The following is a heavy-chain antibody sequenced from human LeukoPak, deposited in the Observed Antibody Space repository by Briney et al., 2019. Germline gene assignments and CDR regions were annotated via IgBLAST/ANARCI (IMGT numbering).Heavy chain of an antibody. CDR2: ISDSGGST. J-gene: IGHJ4*02. Sequence: GGSLRLSCAVSGITLSNYGMTWVRQAPGKGLEWVAGISDSGGSTNYADSVKGRFTISRDNSKNTLYLQMNSLRAEDTAVYYCAKTAAGPFDYWGQGTLVTVSS. D-gene: IGHD6-13*01. CDR3: AKTAAGPFDY. V-gene: IGHV3-23*01. CDR1: GITLSNYG.